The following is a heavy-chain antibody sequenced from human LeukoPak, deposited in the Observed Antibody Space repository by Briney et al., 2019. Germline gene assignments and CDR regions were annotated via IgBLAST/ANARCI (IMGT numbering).Heavy chain of an antibody. J-gene: IGHJ4*02. CDR2: IHPPDSDT. D-gene: IGHD2-15*01. CDR1: GYRITSYW. CDR3: ARWGGYCSGGSCYPLYYFDS. Sequence: GESLKISCQGSGYRITSYWIAWVRQMPGKGLEWMGIIHPPDSDTRYSPSFQGQVTISADKSISTAYLQWNSLKASDTAMYYCARWGGYCSGGSCYPLYYFDSWGQGTLVTVSS. V-gene: IGHV5-51*01.